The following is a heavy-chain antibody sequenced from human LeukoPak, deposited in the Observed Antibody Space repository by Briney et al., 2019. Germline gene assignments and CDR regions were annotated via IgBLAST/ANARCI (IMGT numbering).Heavy chain of an antibody. D-gene: IGHD6-13*01. CDR3: ARLYSSSLGRVFDY. CDR2: INHSGST. J-gene: IGHJ4*02. V-gene: IGHV4-34*01. CDR1: GGSFSGYY. Sequence: SETLSLTCAVYGGSFSGYYWSWIRQPPGKGLEWIGEINHSGSTNYNPSLKSRVTISVDTSKNQFSLKLSSVTAADTAVYYCARLYSSSLGRVFDYWGQGTLVTVSS.